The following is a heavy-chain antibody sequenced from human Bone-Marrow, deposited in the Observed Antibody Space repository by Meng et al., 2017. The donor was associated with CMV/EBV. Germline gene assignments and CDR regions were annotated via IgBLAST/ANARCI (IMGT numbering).Heavy chain of an antibody. CDR1: GFTFSSYA. CDR3: ARLSYDFWSGYYSHFDY. Sequence: GESLKISCAASGFTFSSYAMHWVRQAPGKGLECVSYISNSDNNVNAAGSVKGRFTISRDNSKNLLYLQMRNLRAEDTAVYYCARLSYDFWSGYYSHFDYWGQGPLVTVSS. D-gene: IGHD3-3*01. CDR2: ISNSDNNV. J-gene: IGHJ4*02. V-gene: IGHV3-48*04.